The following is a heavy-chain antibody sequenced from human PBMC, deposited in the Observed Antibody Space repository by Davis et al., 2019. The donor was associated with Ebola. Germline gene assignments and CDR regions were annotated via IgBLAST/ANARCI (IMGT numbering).Heavy chain of an antibody. Sequence: PGGSLRLSCAVSGFTFSSYWMSWVRQAPGKGLEWVANIKQDGSEIHYVDSVKGRFIISRDKSNNTLYLEMNSLRVDDTAVYYCATTQWLREFDNWGQGTLVTVSS. CDR2: IKQDGSEI. CDR3: ATTQWLREFDN. CDR1: GFTFSSYW. J-gene: IGHJ4*02. D-gene: IGHD6-19*01. V-gene: IGHV3-7*03.